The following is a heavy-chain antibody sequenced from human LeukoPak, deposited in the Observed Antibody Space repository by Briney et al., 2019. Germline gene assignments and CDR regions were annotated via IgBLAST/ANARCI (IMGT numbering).Heavy chain of an antibody. J-gene: IGHJ4*02. CDR1: GGSISSGGYY. Sequence: SETLSLTCTVSGGSISSGGYYWSWIRQHPGKGLEWIGYIYYSGSTYYNPSLKSRVTISVDTSKNQSSLKLSSVTAADTAVYYCAREVAAKGGKGFDYWGQGTLVTVSS. CDR3: AREVAAKGGKGFDY. CDR2: IYYSGST. D-gene: IGHD2-15*01. V-gene: IGHV4-31*03.